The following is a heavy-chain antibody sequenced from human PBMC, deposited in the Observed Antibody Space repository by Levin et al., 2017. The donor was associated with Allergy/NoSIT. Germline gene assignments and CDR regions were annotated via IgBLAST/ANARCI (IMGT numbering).Heavy chain of an antibody. CDR2: IKQDGSEK. CDR3: ARGVDTAMPPQH. V-gene: IGHV3-7*01. J-gene: IGHJ4*02. D-gene: IGHD5-18*01. CDR1: GFTFSNYW. Sequence: GGSLRLSCAASGFTFSNYWMSWVRQAPGKGLEWVADIKQDGSEKNYVDSVKGRFTISRDNAKNSLYLQMNSLRAEDTAVYYCARGVDTAMPPQHWGQGTLVTASS.